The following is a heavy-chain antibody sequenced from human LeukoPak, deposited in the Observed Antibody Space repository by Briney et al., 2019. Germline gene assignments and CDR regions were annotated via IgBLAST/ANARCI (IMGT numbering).Heavy chain of an antibody. CDR2: IIVXGDNT. CDR1: GFTFSSSA. D-gene: IGHD3-9*01. V-gene: IGHV3-23*01. J-gene: IGHJ4*02. Sequence: GGSLRLSCAASGFTFSSSAMSWVRQAPGKGLEWVSSIIVXGDNTYXTDSVQGRFTISRDNFKNTLYLQMNSLRPEDTAIYYCAKLTPYWGQGTLVTVSS. CDR3: AKLTPY.